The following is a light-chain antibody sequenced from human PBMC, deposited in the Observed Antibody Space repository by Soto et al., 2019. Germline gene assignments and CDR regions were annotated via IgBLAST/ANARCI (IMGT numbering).Light chain of an antibody. CDR2: EVS. CDR3: SSYAGSTSYV. J-gene: IGLJ1*01. V-gene: IGLV2-8*01. CDR1: SSDVGGYNY. Sequence: QSVLTQPPSASGSPGQSVTISCTGTSSDVGGYNYVSWYQQHPGKAPKLMIYEVSKRPSGVPDRFSGSKSGNTASLTVSGLLAEDEADYYCSSYAGSTSYVFGTGTKLTVL.